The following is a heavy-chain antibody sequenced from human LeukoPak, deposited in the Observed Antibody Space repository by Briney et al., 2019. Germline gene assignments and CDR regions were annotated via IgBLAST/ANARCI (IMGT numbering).Heavy chain of an antibody. Sequence: GGSLRLSCAASGFTFSNYGMHWARQAPGKGLEWVAVISYDGSNKYYADSVKGRFTISRDDSKNTLYLQMNSLRADDTAVYYCARSLFSSSQLFDYWGQGSLVTVSS. J-gene: IGHJ4*02. V-gene: IGHV3-30*03. CDR1: GFTFSNYG. CDR2: ISYDGSNK. D-gene: IGHD6-13*01. CDR3: ARSLFSSSQLFDY.